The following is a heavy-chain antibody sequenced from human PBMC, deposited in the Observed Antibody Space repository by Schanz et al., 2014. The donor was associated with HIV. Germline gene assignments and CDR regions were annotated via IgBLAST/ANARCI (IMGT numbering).Heavy chain of an antibody. CDR3: ARDYHWNWFDP. CDR2: ISESGGRT. D-gene: IGHD1-20*01. V-gene: IGHV3-23*01. J-gene: IGHJ5*02. CDR1: GFTFNNYA. Sequence: EVQLLQSGGGLVQPGGSLRLSCAASGFTFNNYAVSWVRQAPGKGLEWVSSISESGGRTYYADSVNGRFTISRDNTKNSLYLQMNSLRAEDTAVYYCARDYHWNWFDPWGQGTLVTVSS.